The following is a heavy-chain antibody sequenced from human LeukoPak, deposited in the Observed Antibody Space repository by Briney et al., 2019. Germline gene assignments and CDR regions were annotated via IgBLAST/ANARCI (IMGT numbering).Heavy chain of an antibody. CDR3: ARDLDDSSGYYYRPRAFDI. CDR2: INPNSGGT. V-gene: IGHV1-2*06. CDR1: GYTFTGYY. Sequence: ASVKVSCKASGYTFTGYYMHWVRQAPGQGLEWMGRINPNSGGTNYAQKFQGRVTMTRDTSISTAYMDLSRLRSDDTAVYYCARDLDDSSGYYYRPRAFDIWGQGTIVTVSS. D-gene: IGHD3-22*01. J-gene: IGHJ3*02.